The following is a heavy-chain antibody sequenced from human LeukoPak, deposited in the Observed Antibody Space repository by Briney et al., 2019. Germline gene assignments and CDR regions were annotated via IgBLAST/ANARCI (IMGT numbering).Heavy chain of an antibody. Sequence: ASVKVSCKASGCTFTSYDINWVRQATGQGLEWMGWMNPNSGNTGYAQKFQGRVTITADKSTSTAYMELSSLRSEDTAVYYCATDDSSGYYSTAPFDYWGQGTLVTVSS. D-gene: IGHD3-22*01. J-gene: IGHJ4*02. V-gene: IGHV1-8*01. CDR3: ATDDSSGYYSTAPFDY. CDR1: GCTFTSYD. CDR2: MNPNSGNT.